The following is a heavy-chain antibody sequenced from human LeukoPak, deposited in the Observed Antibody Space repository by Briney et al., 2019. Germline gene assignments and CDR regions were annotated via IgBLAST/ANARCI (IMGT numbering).Heavy chain of an antibody. CDR1: GYSFRTYG. J-gene: IGHJ4*02. CDR2: ISAKDGNT. Sequence: ASVKVSCKASGYSFRTYGISWVRQAPGQGLEWMGWISAKDGNTIYAQRFQDRVIMTTDKSTSTVYMELRSLTSDDTAVYYCARGTQYEYLWGSNTSSDIWGQGTRVTVSS. CDR3: ARGTQYEYLWGSNTSSDI. D-gene: IGHD3-16*01. V-gene: IGHV1-18*01.